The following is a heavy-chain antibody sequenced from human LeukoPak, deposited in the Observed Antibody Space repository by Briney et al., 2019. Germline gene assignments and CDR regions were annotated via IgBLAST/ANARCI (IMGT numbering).Heavy chain of an antibody. CDR1: GYSISSGYY. D-gene: IGHD5-24*01. J-gene: IGHJ4*02. CDR2: IYHSGST. Sequence: SETLSLTCTVSGYSISSGYYWGWIRQPPGKGLEWIGSIYHSGSTYYNPSLKSRVTISVDTSKNQFSLKLSSVTAADTAVYYCARDRDGYNYVDYWGQGTLVTVSS. CDR3: ARDRDGYNYVDY. V-gene: IGHV4-38-2*02.